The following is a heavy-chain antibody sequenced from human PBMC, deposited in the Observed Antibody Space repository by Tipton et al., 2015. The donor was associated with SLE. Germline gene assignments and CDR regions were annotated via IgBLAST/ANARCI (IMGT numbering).Heavy chain of an antibody. CDR1: GGSFSGYY. V-gene: IGHV4-34*01. J-gene: IGHJ6*03. D-gene: IGHD2-2*01. CDR3: AREPPRYQLPGDYYYMDV. Sequence: TLSLTCAVYGGSFSGYYWSWIRQPPGKGLEWIGEINHSGSTYYNPSLKSRVTISVDTSKNQFSLKLSSVTAADTAVYYCAREPPRYQLPGDYYYMDVWGKGTTVTVSS. CDR2: INHSGST.